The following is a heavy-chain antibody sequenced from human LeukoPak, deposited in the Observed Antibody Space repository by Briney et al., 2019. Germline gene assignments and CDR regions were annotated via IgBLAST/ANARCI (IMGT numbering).Heavy chain of an antibody. CDR1: GYTFTSYD. D-gene: IGHD2-15*01. J-gene: IGHJ6*03. CDR2: MNPNSGNT. V-gene: IGHV1-8*03. Sequence: ASVKVSCKASGYTFTSYDINWVRQAPGQGLEWMGWMNPNSGNTVYAQKFQGRVTITRNTSISTAYMELSSLRSEDTAVYYCARGGGGSGGSWLYGANYYYYYMDVWGKGTTVTVSS. CDR3: ARGGGGSGGSWLYGANYYYYYMDV.